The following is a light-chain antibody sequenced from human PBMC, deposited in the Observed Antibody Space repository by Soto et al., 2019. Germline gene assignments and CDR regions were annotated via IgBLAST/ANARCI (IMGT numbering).Light chain of an antibody. Sequence: QSALTQPASVSGSPGQSIAISCTGTSSDIGAYNYVSWYQQHPGKAPKLLLSEVSNRPSGVSDRFSGSKSGNTASLTISGLQAEDEADYYCQSYDNNSDYVFGTGTKVTVL. V-gene: IGLV2-14*01. J-gene: IGLJ1*01. CDR1: SSDIGAYNY. CDR2: EVS. CDR3: QSYDNNSDYV.